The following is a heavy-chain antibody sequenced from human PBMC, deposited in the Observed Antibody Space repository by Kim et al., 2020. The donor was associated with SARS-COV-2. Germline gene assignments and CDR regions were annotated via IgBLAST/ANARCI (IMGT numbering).Heavy chain of an antibody. V-gene: IGHV4-59*01. D-gene: IGHD1-26*01. J-gene: IGHJ6*02. CDR1: GGSISSYY. Sequence: SETLSLTCTVSGGSISSYYWSWIRQPPGKGLEWIGYIYYSGSTNYNPSLKSRVTISVDTSKNQFSLKLSSVTAADTAVYYCARGGGSYLYYYYYGMDVWGQGTTVTVSS. CDR3: ARGGGSYLYYYYYGMDV. CDR2: IYYSGST.